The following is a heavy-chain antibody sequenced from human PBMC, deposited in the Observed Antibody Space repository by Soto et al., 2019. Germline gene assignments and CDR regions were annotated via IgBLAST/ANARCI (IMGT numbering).Heavy chain of an antibody. CDR1: CGSFSGYD. V-gene: IGHV4-34*01. Sequence: SETLSLTCAVYCGSFSGYDWSWIRQPPGKGLEWIGEINHSGSTNYNPSLKSRVTISVDTSKNQFSLKLSSVTAADTAVYYCARDSGYYGHYYYYGMDVWGQGTTVTVSS. CDR3: ARDSGYYGHYYYYGMDV. J-gene: IGHJ6*02. CDR2: INHSGST. D-gene: IGHD3-22*01.